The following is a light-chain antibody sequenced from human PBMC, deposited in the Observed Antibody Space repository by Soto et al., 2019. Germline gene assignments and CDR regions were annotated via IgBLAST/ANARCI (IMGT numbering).Light chain of an antibody. Sequence: QSVLAQPASVSGSPGQSTIISCTGTSSDVGGYNYVSWYQQHPGKAPKFLIYEVDNRASGVSDRFSGSKSGNTASLTISGRQAEDEADYYCSSYTSSNTLVFGTGTKVTVL. J-gene: IGLJ1*01. CDR2: EVD. CDR1: SSDVGGYNY. V-gene: IGLV2-14*01. CDR3: SSYTSSNTLV.